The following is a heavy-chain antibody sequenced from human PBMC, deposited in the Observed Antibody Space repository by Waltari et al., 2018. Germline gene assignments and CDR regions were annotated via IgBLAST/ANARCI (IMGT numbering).Heavy chain of an antibody. D-gene: IGHD2-15*01. CDR3: ARVVAATHYYYYMDV. CDR2: IYYSGST. J-gene: IGHJ6*03. Sequence: QLQLQESGPGLVKPSETLSLTCTVSGGSISSSSYYWGWIRQPPGKGLEWIGSIYYSGSTNYNPSLKSRVTISVDTSKNQFSLKLSSVTAADTAVYYCARVVAATHYYYYMDVWGKGTTVTVSS. V-gene: IGHV4-39*07. CDR1: GGSISSSSYY.